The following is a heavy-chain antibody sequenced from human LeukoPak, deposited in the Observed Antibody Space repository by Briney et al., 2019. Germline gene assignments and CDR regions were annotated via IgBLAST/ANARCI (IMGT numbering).Heavy chain of an antibody. V-gene: IGHV3-49*04. CDR3: ARGPHKWGSLPLPLDY. CDR1: GFTFGDFA. D-gene: IGHD3-16*01. Sequence: GSLRLSCTGSGFTFGDFALGWVRQSLGEGLEWVGFIRSKAYGGTTEYAASVKGRFTISRDNAKNSLYLQMNSLRAEDTAVYYCARGPHKWGSLPLPLDYWGQGTLVTVSS. J-gene: IGHJ4*02. CDR2: IRSKAYGGTT.